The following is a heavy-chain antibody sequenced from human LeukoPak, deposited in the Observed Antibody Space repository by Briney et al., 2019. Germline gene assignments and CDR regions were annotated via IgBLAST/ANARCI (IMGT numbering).Heavy chain of an antibody. D-gene: IGHD3-22*01. Sequence: PSETLSLTCTVSGGSISSSSDYWGWIRQPPGKGLEWIASISYSGSTYYNPSLKSRVTISVDTSKNQFYLKLSSVTAADTAVYYCARLSRSDSRGYYLDHWGQGPLVTVSS. CDR3: ARLSRSDSRGYYLDH. V-gene: IGHV4-39*01. J-gene: IGHJ4*02. CDR2: ISYSGST. CDR1: GGSISSSSDY.